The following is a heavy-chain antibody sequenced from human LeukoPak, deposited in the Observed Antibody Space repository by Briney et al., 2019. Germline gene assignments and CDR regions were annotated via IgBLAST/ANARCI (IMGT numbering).Heavy chain of an antibody. CDR1: GGSISSGGYS. Sequence: PSQTLSLTSAVSGGSISSGGYSWSWIRQPPGKGLEWIGYIYHSGSTYYNPSLKSRVTISVDRSKNQFSLKLSSVTAADTAVYYCARGGNSEIDYWGQGTLVTVSS. V-gene: IGHV4-30-2*01. CDR2: IYHSGST. D-gene: IGHD4-23*01. J-gene: IGHJ4*02. CDR3: ARGGNSEIDY.